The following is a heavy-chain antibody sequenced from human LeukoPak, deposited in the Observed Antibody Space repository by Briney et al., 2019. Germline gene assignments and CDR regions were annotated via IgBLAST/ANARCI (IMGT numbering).Heavy chain of an antibody. CDR2: IYSGGST. J-gene: IGHJ3*02. CDR3: ARSYDSSGYYYVGKAFDI. V-gene: IGHV3-53*01. Sequence: PGGSLRLSCAASGFTVSSNYMSWVRQAPGKGLEWVSVIYSGGSTYYADSVKGRFTISRDNSKNTLYLQMNSLRAEDTAVYYCARSYDSSGYYYVGKAFDIWGQGTMVTVSS. D-gene: IGHD3-22*01. CDR1: GFTVSSNY.